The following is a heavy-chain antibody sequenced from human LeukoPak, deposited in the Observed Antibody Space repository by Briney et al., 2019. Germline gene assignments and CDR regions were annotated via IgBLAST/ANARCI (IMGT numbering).Heavy chain of an antibody. CDR2: INPNSGGT. J-gene: IGHJ4*02. V-gene: IGHV1-2*02. CDR1: GYTFTGYY. Sequence: GESLKISCKASGYTFTGYYMHWVRQAPGQGLEWMGWINPNSGGTNYAQKFQGRVTMTRDTSISTAYMELSRLRSDDTAVYYCARDSGSYYYFDYWGQGTLVTVSS. CDR3: ARDSGSYYYFDY. D-gene: IGHD1-26*01.